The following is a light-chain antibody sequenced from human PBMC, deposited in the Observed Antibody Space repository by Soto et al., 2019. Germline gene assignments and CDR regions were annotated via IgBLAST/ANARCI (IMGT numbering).Light chain of an antibody. J-gene: IGKJ2*01. Sequence: DIQMTQSPSTLSASVGDRVTITCQGSKSISSRLSWYQQKPAKGSRILIYKASSFDSGVPRRFRGRHYETAFTLTTSSLQPDDFATSYCQRYNSLYTLG. CDR3: QRYNSLYT. CDR2: KAS. CDR1: KSISSR. V-gene: IGKV1-5*03.